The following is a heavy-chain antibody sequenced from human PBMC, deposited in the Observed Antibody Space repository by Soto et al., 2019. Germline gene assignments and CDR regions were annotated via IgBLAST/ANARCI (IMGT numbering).Heavy chain of an antibody. CDR3: ARVQESVAHYYDSSGYYYYGMDV. CDR1: GFTFSSYG. V-gene: IGHV3-33*01. J-gene: IGHJ6*02. D-gene: IGHD3-22*01. CDR2: IWYDGSNK. Sequence: GGSLRLSCAASGFTFSSYGMHWVRQAPGKGLEWVAVIWYDGSNKYYADSVKGRFTISRDNSKNTLYLQMNSLRAEDTAVYYCARVQESVAHYYDSSGYYYYGMDVWGQGTMVTSP.